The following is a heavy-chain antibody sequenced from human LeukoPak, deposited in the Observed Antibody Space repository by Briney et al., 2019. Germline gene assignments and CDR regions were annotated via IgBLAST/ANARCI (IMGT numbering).Heavy chain of an antibody. CDR1: GYTFTGYY. V-gene: IGHV1-2*02. CDR3: ARDQDDYYDSSGYQD. D-gene: IGHD3-22*01. Sequence: GASVKVSCKASGYTFTGYYMHWVRQAPGQGLEWMGWINPNSGGTNYAQKFQGRVTMTRDTSISTAYMELSRLRSDDTAVYYCARDQDDYYDSSGYQDWGQGTLVTVSS. J-gene: IGHJ4*02. CDR2: INPNSGGT.